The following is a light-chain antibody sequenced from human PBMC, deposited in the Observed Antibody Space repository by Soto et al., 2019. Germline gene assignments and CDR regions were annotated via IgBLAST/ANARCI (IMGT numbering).Light chain of an antibody. V-gene: IGKV3-15*01. Sequence: EIVMTQSPATLSVSPGERATLSCRASQSVSSNLAWYQQKPGQAPRLLIYGASTRATGIPARFSGSGSGTEFTLTISSLQSEDFAVHYCQQYNNWPPMYTFGQWTKLEIK. CDR2: GAS. CDR3: QQYNNWPPMYT. CDR1: QSVSSN. J-gene: IGKJ2*01.